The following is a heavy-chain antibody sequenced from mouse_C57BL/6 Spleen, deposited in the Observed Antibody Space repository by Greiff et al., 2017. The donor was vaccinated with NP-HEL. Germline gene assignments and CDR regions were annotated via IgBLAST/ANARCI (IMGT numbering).Heavy chain of an antibody. D-gene: IGHD2-3*01. CDR2: INPNNGGT. CDR3: ARGGYIYEAVHYAMDY. CDR1: GYTFTDYY. Sequence: VQLQQSGPELVKPGASVKISCKASGYTFTDYYMNWVKQSHGKSLEWIGDINPNNGGTSYNQKFKGKATLTVDKSSSTAYMELRSLTSEDSAVYYCARGGYIYEAVHYAMDYWGQGTSVTVSS. J-gene: IGHJ4*01. V-gene: IGHV1-26*01.